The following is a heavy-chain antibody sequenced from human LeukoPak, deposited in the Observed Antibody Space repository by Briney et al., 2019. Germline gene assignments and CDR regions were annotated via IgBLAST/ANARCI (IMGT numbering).Heavy chain of an antibody. V-gene: IGHV1-69*01. D-gene: IGHD3-10*01. Sequence: SVTVSCKASGGTFISYAISWVRQAPGQGLEWMGGIIPIFGTANYAQKFQGRVTITADESTSTAYMELSSLRSEDTAVYYCARDLGDYYGSGVDYWAQGTLVTVSS. CDR1: GGTFISYA. CDR3: ARDLGDYYGSGVDY. CDR2: IIPIFGTA. J-gene: IGHJ4*02.